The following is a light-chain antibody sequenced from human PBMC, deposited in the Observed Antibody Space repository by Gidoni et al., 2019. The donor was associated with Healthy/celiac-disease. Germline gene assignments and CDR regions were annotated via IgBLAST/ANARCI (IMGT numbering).Light chain of an antibody. V-gene: IGKV1-39*01. CDR3: QQRGSTPMCT. CDR2: AAA. J-gene: IGKJ2*02. CDR1: QSISSY. Sequence: DIQMTQSPSSLSASVGDRVTITCRASQSISSYLNWYQQKPRKAPKLLSYAAASLQSGVTSLFSGSGAGRDFPLIISSMQPEDFATDYCQQRGSTPMCTFGQGTKLEIK.